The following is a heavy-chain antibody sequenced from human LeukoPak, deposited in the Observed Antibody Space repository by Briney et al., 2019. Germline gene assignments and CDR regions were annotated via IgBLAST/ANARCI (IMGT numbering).Heavy chain of an antibody. D-gene: IGHD2-15*01. J-gene: IGHJ3*02. CDR2: IYPGDSDT. Sequence: GESLKISCKGSGYSFTSYWIGWVRQMPGKGLEWMGIIYPGDSDTRYSPSFQGQVTISADKSITTAYLQWSSLKASDTAMYYCARLGPSNGLAVVAAPKSNDAFDIWGQGTMVTVSS. CDR1: GYSFTSYW. V-gene: IGHV5-51*01. CDR3: ARLGPSNGLAVVAAPKSNDAFDI.